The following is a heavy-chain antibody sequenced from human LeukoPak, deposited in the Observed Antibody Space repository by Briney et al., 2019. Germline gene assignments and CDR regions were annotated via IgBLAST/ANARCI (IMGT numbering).Heavy chain of an antibody. V-gene: IGHV3-23*01. J-gene: IGHJ5*02. CDR3: AKVADDYGDYDWFDP. D-gene: IGHD4-17*01. CDR2: ISGSGGST. CDR1: GFTFSSYA. Sequence: GGSLRLSCAASGFTFSSYAMSWVRQAPGKGLEWASAISGSGGSTYYADSVKGRFTISRDNSKNTLYLQMNSLRAEDTAVYYCAKVADDYGDYDWFDPWGQGTLVTVSS.